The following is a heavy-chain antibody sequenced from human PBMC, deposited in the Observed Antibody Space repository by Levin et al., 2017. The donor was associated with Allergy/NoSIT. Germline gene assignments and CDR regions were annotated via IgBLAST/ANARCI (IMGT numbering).Heavy chain of an antibody. CDR3: ARLPYEWAFHY. V-gene: IGHV3-7*04. J-gene: IGHJ4*02. CDR1: GFTFSTYW. CDR2: IKQDGSEK. Sequence: LSLTCAASGFTFSTYWMTWVRQAPGKGLEWVANIKQDGSEKYYVDSVKGRFTISRDNAKNSMYLQMNSLRAEDTAVYYCARLPYEWAFHYWGQGALVTVSS. D-gene: IGHD2-8*01.